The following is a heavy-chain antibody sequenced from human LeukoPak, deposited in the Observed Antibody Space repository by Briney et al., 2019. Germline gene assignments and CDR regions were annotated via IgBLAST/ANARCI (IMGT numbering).Heavy chain of an antibody. CDR2: IKSKADGGIS. D-gene: IGHD3-22*01. V-gene: IGHV3-15*01. J-gene: IGHJ4*02. CDR1: GFTFSSYA. Sequence: GGSLRLSCAAPGFTFSSYAMNWVRQAPGKGLEWVGRIKSKADGGISDYAKPVKGRFTFSRDDSKNTLYLLMNSLKTEDTAVYYCTTTYHYDSSPGSFDYWGQGTLVTVSS. CDR3: TTTYHYDSSPGSFDY.